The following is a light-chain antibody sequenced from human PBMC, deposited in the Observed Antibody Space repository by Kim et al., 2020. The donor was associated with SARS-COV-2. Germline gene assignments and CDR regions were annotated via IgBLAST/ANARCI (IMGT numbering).Light chain of an antibody. V-gene: IGKV3-11*01. CDR1: QSVSSS. Sequence: EIVLTQSPATLSLSPGERATLSCRASQSVSSSLAWYQQKPGQAPSLLIYDTFNRATGIPARFSGSGSGTDFTLTISSLEPEDSAVYYCQQRRNWPLTFGQGTRLEIK. CDR3: QQRRNWPLT. J-gene: IGKJ5*01. CDR2: DTF.